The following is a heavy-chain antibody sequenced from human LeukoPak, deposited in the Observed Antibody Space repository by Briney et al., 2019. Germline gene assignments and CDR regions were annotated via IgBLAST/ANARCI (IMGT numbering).Heavy chain of an antibody. D-gene: IGHD3-16*02. Sequence: ASVKVSCKASGYTFSSYGITWVRQAPGQGLEWMGWISPYNGNTNYAQKLQGRVTMTTDTSTSTAYMELRTLRSDDTAVYYCARADTVRLGELSHFDYWGQGTLVTVSS. V-gene: IGHV1-18*01. CDR1: GYTFSSYG. J-gene: IGHJ4*02. CDR2: ISPYNGNT. CDR3: ARADTVRLGELSHFDY.